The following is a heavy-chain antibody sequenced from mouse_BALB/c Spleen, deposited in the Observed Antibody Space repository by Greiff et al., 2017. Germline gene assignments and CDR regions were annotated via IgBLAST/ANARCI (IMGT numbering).Heavy chain of an antibody. CDR3: AREEARRFPFDY. CDR1: GFSLTSYG. D-gene: IGHD2-14*01. Sequence: VKLVESGPGLVAPSQSLSITCAVSGFSLTSYGVHWVRQPPGKGLEWLGVIWAGGSTNYNSALMSRLSISKDNSKSQVFLKMNSLQTDDTAMYYCAREEARRFPFDYWGQGTTLTVSS. V-gene: IGHV2-9*02. CDR2: IWAGGST. J-gene: IGHJ2*01.